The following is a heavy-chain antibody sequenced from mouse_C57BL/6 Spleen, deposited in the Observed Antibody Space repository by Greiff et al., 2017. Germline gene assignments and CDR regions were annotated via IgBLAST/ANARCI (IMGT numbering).Heavy chain of an antibody. CDR1: GYTFTDYE. D-gene: IGHD4-1*01. J-gene: IGHJ2*01. Sequence: VKLMESGAELVRPGASVTLSCKASGYTFTDYEMHWVKQTPVHGLEWIGAIDPETGGTAYNQKFKGKAILTADKSSSTAYMELRSLTSEDSAVYYCTRPELGRGYFDYWGQGTTLTVSS. CDR2: IDPETGGT. V-gene: IGHV1-15*01. CDR3: TRPELGRGYFDY.